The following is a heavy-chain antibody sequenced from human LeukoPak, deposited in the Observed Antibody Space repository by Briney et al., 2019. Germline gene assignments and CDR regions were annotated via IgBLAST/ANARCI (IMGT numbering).Heavy chain of an antibody. D-gene: IGHD2-2*01. Sequence: SETRSLTCSVSGGSISSGGYYWTWIRQHPGKGLEWIGYIYYNGNTHYSPSLESRVTISLDTSKHQFSLQLTSVTDADTPVYYCARDLLDPYCDTTSCSRGQYHYYGLDVWGQGTTVTVSS. V-gene: IGHV4-31*03. J-gene: IGHJ6*02. CDR1: GGSISSGGYY. CDR2: IYYNGNT. CDR3: ARDLLDPYCDTTSCSRGQYHYYGLDV.